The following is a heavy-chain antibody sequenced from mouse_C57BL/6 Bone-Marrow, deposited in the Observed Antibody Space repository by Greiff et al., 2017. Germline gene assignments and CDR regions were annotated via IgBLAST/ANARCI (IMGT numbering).Heavy chain of an antibody. CDR3: ARGDLAWFAY. V-gene: IGHV1-81*01. CDR1: GYTFTSYG. J-gene: IGHJ3*01. Sequence: QVQLQQSGAELARPGASVKLSCKASGYTFTSYGISWVKQRTGQGLEWIGEIYPRSGNTYYNEKFKGKATLTADTSSSTAYVELRSLTLEDAAVYFCARGDLAWFAYWGQGTLVTVAA. CDR2: IYPRSGNT.